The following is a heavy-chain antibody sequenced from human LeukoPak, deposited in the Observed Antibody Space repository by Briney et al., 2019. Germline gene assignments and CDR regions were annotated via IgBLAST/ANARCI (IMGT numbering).Heavy chain of an antibody. J-gene: IGHJ6*03. CDR3: ARDPYSGTYGHLYSYYMDV. D-gene: IGHD1-26*01. Sequence: PGGSLRLSCAASGFTFSSYTMNWVRQAPGKGLGWVSSISTSSSYIYYADSVKGRFTISRDNAKNSLYLQMNSLRAEDTAVYYCARDPYSGTYGHLYSYYMDVWGKGTTVTISS. CDR2: ISTSSSYI. V-gene: IGHV3-21*01. CDR1: GFTFSSYT.